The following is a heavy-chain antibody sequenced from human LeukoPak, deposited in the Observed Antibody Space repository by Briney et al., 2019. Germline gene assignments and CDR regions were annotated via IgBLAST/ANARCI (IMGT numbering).Heavy chain of an antibody. V-gene: IGHV3-74*01. CDR3: ASKVLVGAIGDAFDI. CDR2: INSDGSST. CDR1: EFTFSSYW. J-gene: IGHJ3*02. Sequence: PGGSLRLSCAASEFTFSSYWMHWVRQAPGKGLVWVSRINSDGSSTSYADSVKGRFTISRDNAKNTLYLQMNSLRAEDTAVYYCASKVLVGAIGDAFDIWGQGTMVTVSS. D-gene: IGHD1-26*01.